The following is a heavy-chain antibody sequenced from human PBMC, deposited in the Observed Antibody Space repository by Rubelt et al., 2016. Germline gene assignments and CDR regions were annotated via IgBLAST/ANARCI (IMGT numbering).Heavy chain of an antibody. J-gene: IGHJ4*02. CDR3: ARGWGDY. CDR1: GYTFTGYY. D-gene: IGHD7-27*01. CDR2: INPNSGGS. V-gene: IGHV1-2*06. Sequence: QVQLVQSGAEVKRPGASVKVSCKASGYTFTGYYIHWVRPAPGQGLEWLGRINPNSGGSNYTQNLQGRITMTRDTSISTVYMELSRLRVDDTAVYYCARGWGDYWGQGTLVTVSS.